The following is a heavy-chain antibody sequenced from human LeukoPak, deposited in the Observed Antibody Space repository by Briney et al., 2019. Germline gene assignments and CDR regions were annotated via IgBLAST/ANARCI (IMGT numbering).Heavy chain of an antibody. CDR1: GGSISSGGYY. Sequence: SETLSLTCTVSGGSISSGGYYWSWIRQHPGKGLEWIGYIYYSGSTYYNPSLKSRVTISVDTSKNQFSLKLSSVTVADTAVYYCAREVAGHIDYWGQGTLVTVSS. J-gene: IGHJ4*02. CDR2: IYYSGST. CDR3: AREVAGHIDY. V-gene: IGHV4-31*03.